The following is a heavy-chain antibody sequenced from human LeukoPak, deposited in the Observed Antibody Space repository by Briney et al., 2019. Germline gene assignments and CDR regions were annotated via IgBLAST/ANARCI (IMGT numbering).Heavy chain of an antibody. CDR2: IYTGGST. CDR1: GFTVSHNY. V-gene: IGHV3-66*04. D-gene: IGHD3-3*01. Sequence: GGSLRLSCAASGFTVSHNYMSWVRQAPGKGLEWVSVIYTGGSTYYADSVKGRFTISRDNAKNTLSLQMNSLRAEDTAVYYCASHSDFWSGEDAFDIWGQGTMVTVSS. CDR3: ASHSDFWSGEDAFDI. J-gene: IGHJ3*02.